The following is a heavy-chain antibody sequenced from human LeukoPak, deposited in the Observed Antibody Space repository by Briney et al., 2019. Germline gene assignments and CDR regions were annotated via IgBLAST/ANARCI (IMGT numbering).Heavy chain of an antibody. V-gene: IGHV1-2*02. CDR3: ARDPVDYADYDPRDAFDI. CDR1: GYTFTGYY. CDR2: INPNSGGT. Sequence: VASVKVSCKASGYTFTGYYMHWVRQAPGQGLEWMGWINPNSGGTNYAQKFQGRVTMTRDTSISTAYMELTWLRSDDTALYYCARDPVDYADYDPRDAFDIWGQGTMVTVSS. J-gene: IGHJ3*02. D-gene: IGHD4-17*01.